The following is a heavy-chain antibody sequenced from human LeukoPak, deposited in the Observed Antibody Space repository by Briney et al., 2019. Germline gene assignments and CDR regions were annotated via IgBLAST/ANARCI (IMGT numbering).Heavy chain of an antibody. D-gene: IGHD2-2*01. V-gene: IGHV3-33*01. J-gene: IGHJ4*02. Sequence: PGGSLRLSCAASGFTLSSHGMHWVRQAPGNGLEWVAVIWYDGSFKYYADSVKGRFTISRDNSNSTVYLQMNSLRAEDTAVYYCARDKSTSCYYFDYWGQGTLVTVSS. CDR3: ARDKSTSCYYFDY. CDR2: IWYDGSFK. CDR1: GFTLSSHG.